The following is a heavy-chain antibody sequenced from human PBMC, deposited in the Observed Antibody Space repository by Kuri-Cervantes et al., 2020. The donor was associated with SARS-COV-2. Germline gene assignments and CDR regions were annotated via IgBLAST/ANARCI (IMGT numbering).Heavy chain of an antibody. Sequence: SETRSLTCTVSGGSISSGGYYWSWILQPPGKGLEWIGYIYHSGSTYYNPSLKSRVTISVDRSKNQFSLKLSSVTAADTAVYYCARAHRGFDYWGQGTLVTVSS. CDR2: IYHSGST. V-gene: IGHV4-30-2*01. CDR3: ARAHRGFDY. J-gene: IGHJ4*02. CDR1: GGSISSGGYY.